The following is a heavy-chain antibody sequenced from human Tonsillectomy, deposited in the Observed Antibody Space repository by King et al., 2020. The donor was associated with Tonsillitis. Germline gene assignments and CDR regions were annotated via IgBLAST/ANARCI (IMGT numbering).Heavy chain of an antibody. J-gene: IGHJ3*01. CDR1: GFTFSDYS. CDR2: ITRSSTYI. CDR3: ARDWARLTYCDSTNCPDAFDL. D-gene: IGHD2-2*01. Sequence: VQLVESGGGLVKPGGSLRLSCAASGFTFSDYSMNWVRQAPGKGLEWVSTITRSSTYIYYADSVRGRFTIPRDNAENSLYLQMNSLRGEDTAVYYVARDWARLTYCDSTNCPDAFDLWGQGTMVTVSS. V-gene: IGHV3-21*01.